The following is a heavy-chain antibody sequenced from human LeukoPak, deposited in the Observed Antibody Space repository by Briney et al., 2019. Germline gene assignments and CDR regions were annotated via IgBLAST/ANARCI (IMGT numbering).Heavy chain of an antibody. CDR2: ISSSGSTI. J-gene: IGHJ4*02. CDR1: GFTFSSYE. D-gene: IGHD2-2*01. CDR3: ASILDQLLFEERVVNY. Sequence: GGSLRLSCAASGFTFSSYEMNWVRQAPGKGLEWVSYISSSGSTIYYADSVKGRFTISRDNAKNSLYLQMNSLRAEDTAVYYCASILDQLLFEERVVNYWGQGTLVTVSS. V-gene: IGHV3-48*03.